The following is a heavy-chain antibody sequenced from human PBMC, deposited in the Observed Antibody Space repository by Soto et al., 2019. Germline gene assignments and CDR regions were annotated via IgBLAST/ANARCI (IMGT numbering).Heavy chain of an antibody. V-gene: IGHV3-21*01. J-gene: IGHJ4*02. CDR3: AREDSIVIPAVSDF. CDR1: GFAFSNYG. D-gene: IGHD2-2*01. CDR2: ISKSDYT. Sequence: GGSLRLSCTVSGFAFSNYGINWVRQAPGRGLEWVSSISKSDYTYYSDSVKGRFTISRDNAKNSVSLQMNTLRVEDTAVYYCAREDSIVIPAVSDFWGQGTLVTVS.